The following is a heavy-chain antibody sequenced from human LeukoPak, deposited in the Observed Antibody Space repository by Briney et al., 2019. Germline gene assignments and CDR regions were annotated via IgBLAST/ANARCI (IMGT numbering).Heavy chain of an antibody. Sequence: GGSLRLSCAGSGFTFTYYGLHLVRQAPGQGLEVVAVIWNDGSYKHYADSVKGRFTISRDDSKNTIYLQMNSLRAEDTAVYYCARDLWQQMIQGYDYWGQGTLVTVSS. D-gene: IGHD6-13*01. CDR1: GFTFTYYG. CDR2: IWNDGSYK. J-gene: IGHJ4*02. CDR3: ARDLWQQMIQGYDY. V-gene: IGHV3-33*01.